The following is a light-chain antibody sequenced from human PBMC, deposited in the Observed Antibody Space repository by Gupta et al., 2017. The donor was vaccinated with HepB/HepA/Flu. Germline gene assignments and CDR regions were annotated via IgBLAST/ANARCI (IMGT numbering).Light chain of an antibody. V-gene: IGKV1-39*01. J-gene: IGKJ4*01. CDR2: AAS. Sequence: DIQMTQSPSSLSASVGDRVTITCRASQTIDNYLNWYQQKPGKGPNLLIYAASTLQSGVPSRFSGSGSGSXFTLSIXRRQPEASATYYCQQSDSSPITFGXWTKVEIK. CDR3: QQSDSSPIT. CDR1: QTIDNY.